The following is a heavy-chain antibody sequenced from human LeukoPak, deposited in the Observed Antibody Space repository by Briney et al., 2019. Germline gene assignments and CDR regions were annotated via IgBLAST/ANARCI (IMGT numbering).Heavy chain of an antibody. V-gene: IGHV4-39*01. CDR1: GGSISSSSYY. Sequence: SETLSLTCTVSGGSISSSSYYWGWIRQPPGKGLEWIGSIYYSGSTYYNPSLKSRVTISVDTSKNQFSLKLSSVTAADTAVYYCARLEGISAIRRSRYFDLWGRGTLVTVSS. J-gene: IGHJ2*01. CDR3: ARLEGISAIRRSRYFDL. D-gene: IGHD1-20*01. CDR2: IYYSGST.